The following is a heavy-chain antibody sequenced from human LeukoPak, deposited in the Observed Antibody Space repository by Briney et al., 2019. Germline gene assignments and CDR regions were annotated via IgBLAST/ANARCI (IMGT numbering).Heavy chain of an antibody. CDR2: VYYSGST. Sequence: PSETLSLTCAVYGGSFNGNYWSWIRQPPGKGLEWIGSVYYSGSTYYNPSLKSRVTMSVDTSKNQFSLKLSSVTAADTAVYYCARGGVRGPKGEWGQGTLVTVSS. CDR3: ARGGVRGPKGE. J-gene: IGHJ4*02. V-gene: IGHV4-34*01. CDR1: GGSFNGNY. D-gene: IGHD3-10*01.